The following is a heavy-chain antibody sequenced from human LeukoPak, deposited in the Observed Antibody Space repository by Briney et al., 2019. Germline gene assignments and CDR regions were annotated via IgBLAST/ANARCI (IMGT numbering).Heavy chain of an antibody. CDR1: GGTFSSYA. CDR2: IIPIFGTA. CDR3: ARLLYYYGSGSQNWFDP. D-gene: IGHD3-10*01. Sequence: ASVKVSCKASGGTFSSYAISWVRQAPGQGLEWMGGIIPIFGTANYAQKFQGRVTITADESTSTAYMELSSLRSEDTAVYYCARLLYYYGSGSQNWFDPWGQGTLVTVSS. J-gene: IGHJ5*02. V-gene: IGHV1-69*13.